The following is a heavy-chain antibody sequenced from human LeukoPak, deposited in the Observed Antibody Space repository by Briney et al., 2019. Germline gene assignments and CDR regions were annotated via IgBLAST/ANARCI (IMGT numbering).Heavy chain of an antibody. V-gene: IGHV1-24*01. Sequence: ASVKVSCRVSGYTLTELSMHWVRQAPGKGLEWMGGFDPEDGETIYAQKFQGGVTMTEDTSTDTAYMELSSLRSEDTAVYYCATPMGSYRVVLDYWGQGTLVTVSS. J-gene: IGHJ4*02. CDR1: GYTLTELS. CDR2: FDPEDGET. D-gene: IGHD1-26*01. CDR3: ATPMGSYRVVLDY.